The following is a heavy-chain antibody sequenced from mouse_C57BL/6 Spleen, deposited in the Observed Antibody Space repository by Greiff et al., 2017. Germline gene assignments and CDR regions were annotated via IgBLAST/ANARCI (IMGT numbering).Heavy chain of an antibody. V-gene: IGHV5-17*01. Sequence: EVMLVESGGGLVKPGGSLKLSCAASGFTFSDYGMHWVRQAPEKGLEWVAYISSGSSTIYYADTVKGRFTISRDKAKNTLFLQMTRLRSENTAMYYCSRRIYYYGSIYARDYWGQGTSVTVSS. CDR2: ISSGSSTI. CDR3: SRRIYYYGSIYARDY. CDR1: GFTFSDYG. J-gene: IGHJ4*01. D-gene: IGHD1-1*01.